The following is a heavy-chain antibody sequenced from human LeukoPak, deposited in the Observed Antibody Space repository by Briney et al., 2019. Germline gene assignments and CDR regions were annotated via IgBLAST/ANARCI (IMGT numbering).Heavy chain of an antibody. J-gene: IGHJ4*02. V-gene: IGHV1-2*02. Sequence: ASVKVSCKASGYTFTDNYMNWVRQAPGQGLEWMGWINPISGDTNHAQKFQGRVTMTRDTSISTAYMELSRLRFDDTAVYYCARGRSVNYYGQDYWGQGTLVTVSS. CDR1: GYTFTDNY. CDR3: ARGRSVNYYGQDY. D-gene: IGHD3-10*01. CDR2: INPISGDT.